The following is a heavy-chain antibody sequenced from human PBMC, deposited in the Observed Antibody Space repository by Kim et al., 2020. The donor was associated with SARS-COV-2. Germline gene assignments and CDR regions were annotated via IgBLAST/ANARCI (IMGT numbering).Heavy chain of an antibody. Sequence: SETLSFTCTVSGGSISNYYWSWIRQPPGKGLEWIGYIYYSGSTNYNPSLKSRVTISVDTSKNQFSLKLSSLTAADTAVYYCARHTGGSSFYYYYYMDVWGEGTTVTVSS. CDR3: ARHTGGSSFYYYYYMDV. CDR1: GGSISNYY. J-gene: IGHJ6*03. CDR2: IYYSGST. D-gene: IGHD6-13*01. V-gene: IGHV4-59*08.